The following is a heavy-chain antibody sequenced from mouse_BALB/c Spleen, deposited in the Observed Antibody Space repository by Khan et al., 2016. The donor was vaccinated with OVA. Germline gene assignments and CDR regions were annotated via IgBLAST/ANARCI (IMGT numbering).Heavy chain of an antibody. J-gene: IGHJ1*01. V-gene: IGHV1-87*01. CDR2: IYPGIGDT. CDR1: GYTFTSYW. Sequence: QVQLKESGVELARPGASVKLSCTASGYTFTSYWMQWVKQRPGQGLEWIGAIYPGIGDTRYTQKFKGKATLTADKSSTTAYIQLSSLASEDSAVYYCARTGGTYDGYFGYFDVWGAGTTVTVSS. CDR3: ARTGGTYDGYFGYFDV. D-gene: IGHD2-3*01.